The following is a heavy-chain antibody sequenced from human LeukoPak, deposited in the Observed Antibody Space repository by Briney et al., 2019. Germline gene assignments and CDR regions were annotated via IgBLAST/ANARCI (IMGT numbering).Heavy chain of an antibody. Sequence: GGSLRLSCAASGFSVSSNYMNWGRQAPGKGLEWVSVIYSGGDTYYADSVKGRFTISRDNSKNTLYIQMNSLRAEDTAVYYCARDSRYCSSTNCYYDYWSQGTLVTISS. V-gene: IGHV3-53*01. CDR3: ARDSRYCSSTNCYYDY. CDR2: IYSGGDT. CDR1: GFSVSSNY. D-gene: IGHD2-2*01. J-gene: IGHJ4*02.